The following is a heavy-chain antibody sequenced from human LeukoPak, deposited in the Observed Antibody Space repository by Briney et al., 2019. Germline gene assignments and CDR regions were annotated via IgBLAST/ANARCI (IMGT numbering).Heavy chain of an antibody. CDR2: IIPIFGTT. J-gene: IGHJ4*02. CDR3: ARSQKGRPGNFDY. CDR1: GGTFSSYA. V-gene: IGHV1-69*13. Sequence: ASVKVSCKASGGTFSSYAISWVRQAPGQGLEWMGGIIPIFGTTNYAQKFQGRVTITADESTSTAYMELSSLRSEDTAVYYCARSQKGRPGNFDYWGQGTLVTVSS. D-gene: IGHD3-10*01.